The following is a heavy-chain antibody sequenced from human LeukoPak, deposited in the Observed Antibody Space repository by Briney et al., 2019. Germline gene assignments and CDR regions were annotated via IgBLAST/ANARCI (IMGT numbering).Heavy chain of an antibody. CDR3: AKSFGVVPTVNWFDP. Sequence: GGSLRLSCAASGSTFSSYAMSWVRQAPGEGLEWVSVNSGSGGSTNYADSVKGRFTISRDNAKNSLYLQMNSLRAEDTALYYCAKSFGVVPTVNWFDPWGQGTLVTVSS. CDR1: GSTFSSYA. CDR2: NSGSGGST. V-gene: IGHV3-23*01. D-gene: IGHD3-3*01. J-gene: IGHJ5*02.